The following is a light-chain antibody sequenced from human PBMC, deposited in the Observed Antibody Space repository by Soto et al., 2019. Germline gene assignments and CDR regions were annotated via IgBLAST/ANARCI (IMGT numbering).Light chain of an antibody. CDR1: SSDVGSDNR. CDR2: GNS. Sequence: QSALTQPASVTGSPGQSITISCTGTSSDVGSDNRVSWYQQYPNTAPKLLIYGNSNRPSGVPDRFSGSKSGTSASLAITGLQAEDEADYYCQSYDSSLSGSVFGGGTKLTVL. J-gene: IGLJ2*01. CDR3: QSYDSSLSGSV. V-gene: IGLV2-14*03.